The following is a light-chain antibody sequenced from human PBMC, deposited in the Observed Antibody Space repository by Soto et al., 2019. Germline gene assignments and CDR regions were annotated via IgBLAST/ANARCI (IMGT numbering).Light chain of an antibody. CDR2: VAS. V-gene: IGKV1-27*01. CDR1: QGISNY. Sequence: DIQMTQSPSSLSASVGDRFTITCLASQGISNYLAWYQQKPGKVPKLLIYVASALQSGVPSRFSGSGSGTDFTLTISSLQPEDVATYYCQNYNSASITFGQGTRLEIK. J-gene: IGKJ5*01. CDR3: QNYNSASIT.